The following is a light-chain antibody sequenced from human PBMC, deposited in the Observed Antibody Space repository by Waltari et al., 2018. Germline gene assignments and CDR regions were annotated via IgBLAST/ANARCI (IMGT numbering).Light chain of an antibody. CDR2: HAS. CDR1: QRIGIY. Sequence: EIVLTQSPGTLSLAPGERANLSCRASQRIGIYLAGDQQKPFQAPRLLMYHASSRATGIPDRFSGRGSWTDFSLTISRLEPEDFAVYYCQKYESLPATFGQGTKVEIK. V-gene: IGKV3-20*01. J-gene: IGKJ1*01. CDR3: QKYESLPAT.